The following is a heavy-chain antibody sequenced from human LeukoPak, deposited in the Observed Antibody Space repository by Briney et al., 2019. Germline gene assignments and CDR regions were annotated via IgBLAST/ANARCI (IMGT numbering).Heavy chain of an antibody. V-gene: IGHV3-30*01. J-gene: IGHJ6*03. CDR2: ISYDGSNK. CDR1: GFTFSSYA. Sequence: GGSLRLSCAASGFTFSSYAMHWVRQAPGKGLEWVAVISYDGSNKYYADSVKGRFTISRDNSKNTLYLQMNSLSAEDTAVYYCARDPVTGDRLPSSYMDVWGKGTTVTVSS. CDR3: ARDPVTGDRLPSSYMDV. D-gene: IGHD7-27*01.